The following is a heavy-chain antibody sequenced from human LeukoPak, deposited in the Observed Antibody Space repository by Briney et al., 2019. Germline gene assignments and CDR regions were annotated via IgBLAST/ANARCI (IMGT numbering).Heavy chain of an antibody. Sequence: GGSLRLSCAASGFTFSSYAMHWVRQAPGKGLEWVSYISSSSSTIYYADSVKGRFTISRDNAKNSLYLQMNSLRAEDTAVYYCARVVVRGVISYAFDIWGQGTMVTVSS. CDR3: ARVVVRGVISYAFDI. D-gene: IGHD3-10*01. V-gene: IGHV3-48*01. CDR2: ISSSSSTI. J-gene: IGHJ3*02. CDR1: GFTFSSYA.